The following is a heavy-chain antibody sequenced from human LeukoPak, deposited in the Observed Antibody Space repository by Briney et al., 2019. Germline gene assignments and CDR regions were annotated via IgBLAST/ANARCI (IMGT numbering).Heavy chain of an antibody. Sequence: PGGSLRLSCAASGFTFDDYAMHWVRQAPGKGLEWVSLISEDGGSTYYADSVKGRFTISRDNSKNSLYLQMNSLRTEDTALYYCAKDIKSHRVATISLAYWGQGTLVTVSS. CDR1: GFTFDDYA. CDR2: ISEDGGST. CDR3: AKDIKSHRVATISLAY. J-gene: IGHJ4*02. D-gene: IGHD5-12*01. V-gene: IGHV3-43*02.